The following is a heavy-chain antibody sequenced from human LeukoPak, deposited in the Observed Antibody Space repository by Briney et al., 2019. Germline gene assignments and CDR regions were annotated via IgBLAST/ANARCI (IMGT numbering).Heavy chain of an antibody. CDR2: ISIDGTIT. D-gene: IGHD1-1*01. Sequence: PGGSLRLSCGASGFPFSRYWMNWVRQGPGTGLVWVARISIDGTITTYADSVERRFTISRDNAKNTLYLQMNSLRADDTAVYFCARDPRSMYRDWYFDLWGPGTLVTVSS. CDR3: ARDPRSMYRDWYFDL. CDR1: GFPFSRYW. V-gene: IGHV3-74*01. J-gene: IGHJ2*01.